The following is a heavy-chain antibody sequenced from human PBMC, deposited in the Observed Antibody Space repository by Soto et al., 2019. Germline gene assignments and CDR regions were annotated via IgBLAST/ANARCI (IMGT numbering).Heavy chain of an antibody. CDR1: GGSFSGYY. J-gene: IGHJ6*02. D-gene: IGHD5-12*01. Sequence: SETLSLTCAVYGGSFSGYYWSWIRQPPGKGLEWIGEINHSGSTNYNPSLKSRVTISVDTSKNQFSLKLSSVTAADTAVYYCARGHRSKWLYYYYGMDVWGQGTTVTGSS. CDR3: ARGHRSKWLYYYYGMDV. CDR2: INHSGST. V-gene: IGHV4-34*01.